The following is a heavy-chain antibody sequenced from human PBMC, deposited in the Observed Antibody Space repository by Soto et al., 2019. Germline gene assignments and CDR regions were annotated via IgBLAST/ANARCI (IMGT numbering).Heavy chain of an antibody. Sequence: ASVKVSCKTSGGTFSSYAISWVRQAPVQGLEWMGWIIPIFGTANYAQKFQGRVTITADESKSTAYMELSSLRSEDTAVYYCARGFKYYYDSSGIYGTADYWGRGTLVTFSS. CDR1: GGTFSSYA. J-gene: IGHJ4*01. D-gene: IGHD3-22*01. CDR3: ARGFKYYYDSSGIYGTADY. V-gene: IGHV1-69*13. CDR2: IIPIFGTA.